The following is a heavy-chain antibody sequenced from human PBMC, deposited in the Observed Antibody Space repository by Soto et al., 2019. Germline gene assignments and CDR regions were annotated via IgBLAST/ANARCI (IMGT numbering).Heavy chain of an antibody. V-gene: IGHV1-46*01. CDR3: ARVTSPGAFVDY. J-gene: IGHJ4*02. Sequence: GPSVKVSCKASGYTFTSYYMHWVRQAPGQGLEWMGIINPSGGSTSYAQKFQGRVTMTRDTSTSTVYMELSSLRSEDTAVYYCARVTSPGAFVDYWGQGTLVTVSS. CDR2: INPSGGST. CDR1: GYTFTSYY. D-gene: IGHD2-15*01.